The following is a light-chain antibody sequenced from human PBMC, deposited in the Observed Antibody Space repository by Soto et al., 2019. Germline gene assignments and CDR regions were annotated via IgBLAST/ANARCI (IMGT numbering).Light chain of an antibody. CDR3: QQYATSPLT. CDR1: QSVSSY. CDR2: DAS. Sequence: IVLTQSPATMSLSPVERATLSCRASQSVSSYLAWYQQKPGQAPRLLIYDASSRATGIPARFSGSGSGTDFTLTISRLEPEDFALYYCQQYATSPLTFGGGTKVDIK. V-gene: IGKV3-11*01. J-gene: IGKJ4*01.